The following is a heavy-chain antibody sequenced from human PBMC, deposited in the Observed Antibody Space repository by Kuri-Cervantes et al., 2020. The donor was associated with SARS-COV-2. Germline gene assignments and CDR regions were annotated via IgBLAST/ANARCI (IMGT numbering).Heavy chain of an antibody. V-gene: IGHV3-23*01. CDR3: AEPTVRGELAFDY. J-gene: IGHJ4*02. D-gene: IGHD3-10*01. Sequence: GESLKISCAASGFTFSSYAMSWVRQAPGKGLEWVSAISGSGGSTYYADSVKGRFTISRDNSKNTLYLQMNSLRAEDTAVYYCAEPTVRGELAFDYWGQGTLVTVSS. CDR2: ISGSGGST. CDR1: GFTFSSYA.